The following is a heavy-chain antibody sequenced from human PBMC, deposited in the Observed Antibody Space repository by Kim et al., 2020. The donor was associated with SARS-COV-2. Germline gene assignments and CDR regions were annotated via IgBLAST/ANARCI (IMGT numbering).Heavy chain of an antibody. J-gene: IGHJ6*02. CDR3: ARHRGIPYGMDV. D-gene: IGHD2-21*01. CDR1: GYSFTSYW. CDR2: IDPSDSYT. Sequence: GESLKISCKGSGYSFTSYWISWVRQMPGKGLEWMGRIDPSDSYTNYSPSFQGHVTIPADKSISTAYLQWSSLKASDTAMYYCARHRGIPYGMDVWGQGTTVTVSS. V-gene: IGHV5-10-1*01.